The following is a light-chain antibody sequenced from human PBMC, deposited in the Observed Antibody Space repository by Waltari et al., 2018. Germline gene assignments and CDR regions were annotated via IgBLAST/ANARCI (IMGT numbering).Light chain of an antibody. V-gene: IGKV3-11*01. Sequence: EIVLTQSPAALSLSPGERDTLSCRARQSVSRLVAWYQQKPGQAPSLLIFDASNRATGIPATFSGSGSGTDFTLTISSLEPEDFAIYYCQQRGDWPITFGQGTRLEIK. CDR2: DAS. CDR3: QQRGDWPIT. CDR1: QSVSRL. J-gene: IGKJ5*01.